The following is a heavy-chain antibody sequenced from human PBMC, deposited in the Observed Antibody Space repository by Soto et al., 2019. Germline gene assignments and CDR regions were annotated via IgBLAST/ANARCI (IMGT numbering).Heavy chain of an antibody. Sequence: GGSLRLSCAASGFTFSSYAMHWVRQAPGKGLEWVAVISYDGSNKYYADSVKGRFTISRDNSKNTLYLQMNSLRAEDTAVYYCARVRVYYDSSGFPGDFDYWGQGTLVTVSS. D-gene: IGHD3-22*01. CDR2: ISYDGSNK. V-gene: IGHV3-30-3*01. CDR1: GFTFSSYA. CDR3: ARVRVYYDSSGFPGDFDY. J-gene: IGHJ4*02.